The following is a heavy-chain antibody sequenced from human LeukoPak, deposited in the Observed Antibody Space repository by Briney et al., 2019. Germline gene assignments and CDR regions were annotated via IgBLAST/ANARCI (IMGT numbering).Heavy chain of an antibody. CDR3: AELGITMIEGV. CDR1: GFSFSSYR. J-gene: IGHJ6*04. CDR2: ISSSGSTI. Sequence: GGSLRLSCAASGFSFSSYRVKWVRQAPGKGLEWVSYISSSGSTIYYADSVKGRFTISRDNAKNSLYLQMNSLRAEDTAVYYCAELGITMIEGVWGKGTTVTTSS. V-gene: IGHV3-48*04. D-gene: IGHD3-22*01.